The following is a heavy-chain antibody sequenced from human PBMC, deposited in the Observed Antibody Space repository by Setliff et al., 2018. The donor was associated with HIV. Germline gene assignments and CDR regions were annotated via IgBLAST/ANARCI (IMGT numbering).Heavy chain of an antibody. J-gene: IGHJ5*01. D-gene: IGHD3-16*01. V-gene: IGHV3-48*03. CDR2: ISASGSTI. Sequence: GGSLRLSCAASGFTFSSYEMNWVRQAPGKGLEWVAYISASGSTIYYTDSVKGRFTNSRDNAKNTLYLQMDSLRAEDTAVYYCARGGANPSWFDSWGQGTLVTVSS. CDR1: GFTFSSYE. CDR3: ARGGANPSWFDS.